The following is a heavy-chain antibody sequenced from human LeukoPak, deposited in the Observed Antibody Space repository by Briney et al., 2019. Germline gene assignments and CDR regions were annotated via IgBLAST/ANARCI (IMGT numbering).Heavy chain of an antibody. D-gene: IGHD3-22*01. CDR2: IIPNLGTT. CDR3: ATTNDGGGYQWGDFFDF. V-gene: IGHV1-69*04. Sequence: SVKVSCKASGGTSNSHAISGVRQAPGQGLEWVGRIIPNLGTTNRAQNFQDRVTLTADKSTNAAYMELTSLTSDDTAVYYCATTNDGGGYQWGDFFDFWGQGTLVTVSS. CDR1: GGTSNSHA. J-gene: IGHJ4*02.